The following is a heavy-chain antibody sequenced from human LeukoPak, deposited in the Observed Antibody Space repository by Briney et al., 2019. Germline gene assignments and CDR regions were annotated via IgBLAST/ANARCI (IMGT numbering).Heavy chain of an antibody. V-gene: IGHV1-69*01. CDR2: IIPIYGTP. CDR1: GGTFNSYT. D-gene: IGHD2-21*02. CDR3: ARHPWGDGPY. Sequence: GASVKVSCKASGGTFNSYTISWVRQAPGQGLEWMGRIIPIYGTPNYAQKFQGRVTITADESTSTAYMEMNSLRAEDTAVYYCARHPWGDGPYWGQGTLVTVSS. J-gene: IGHJ4*02.